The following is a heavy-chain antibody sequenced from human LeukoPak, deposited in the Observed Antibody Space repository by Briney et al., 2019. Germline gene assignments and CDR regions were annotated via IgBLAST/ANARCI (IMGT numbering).Heavy chain of an antibody. CDR2: IYSGGST. V-gene: IGHV3-53*04. CDR3: ARLYGTFLEWSPYFDY. J-gene: IGHJ4*02. D-gene: IGHD3-3*02. Sequence: GGSLRLSCAASGFTVSSNFLSWVRQAPGKGLEWVSVIYSGGSTYYADSVKGRFTISRHNSKNTLYLQMNSLRAEDTAVYYCARLYGTFLEWSPYFDYWGQGTLVTVSS. CDR1: GFTVSSNF.